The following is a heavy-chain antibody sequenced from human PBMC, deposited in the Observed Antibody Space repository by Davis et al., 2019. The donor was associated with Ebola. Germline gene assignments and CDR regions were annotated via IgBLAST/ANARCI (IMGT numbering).Heavy chain of an antibody. J-gene: IGHJ4*02. V-gene: IGHV3-7*01. CDR1: GFSFSIYW. Sequence: PGGSLRLSCVASGFSFSIYWMSWVRQAPGKGLEWVANIKQDGSDKYYMDSVKGRFTITRDNAKNSLYLQMDSLRVEDTAVYYCARRYYGSGTYYKDYWGQGTLVTVSS. CDR2: IKQDGSDK. D-gene: IGHD3-10*01. CDR3: ARRYYGSGTYYKDY.